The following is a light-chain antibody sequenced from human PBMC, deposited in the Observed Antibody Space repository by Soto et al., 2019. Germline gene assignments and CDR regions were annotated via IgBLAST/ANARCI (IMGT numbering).Light chain of an antibody. CDR3: AAWDDSLSAVV. CDR1: SSKIGSNY. CDR2: RNN. Sequence: QSVLTQPPSASGTPGQRVTISCSGSSSKIGSNYVYWYQQLPGTAPKLLMYRNNQRPSGVPDRFSGSKSGTSASLAIRGLRSEDEADYYCAAWDDSLSAVVFGGGTKLTVL. V-gene: IGLV1-47*01. J-gene: IGLJ2*01.